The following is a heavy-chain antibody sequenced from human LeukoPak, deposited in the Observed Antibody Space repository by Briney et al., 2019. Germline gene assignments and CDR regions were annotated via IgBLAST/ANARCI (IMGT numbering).Heavy chain of an antibody. CDR1: GFTFSSYA. D-gene: IGHD5-12*01. CDR2: ISDSGGTT. J-gene: IGHJ4*02. Sequence: GGSLRLSCAASGFTFSSYAMSWVRQAPGKGLEWVSGISDSGGTTYYADSVKGRFTISRDNSKNTLYLQMNSLRAEDTAVYYCAKDSYRVDSFTDYWGQGTLVTASS. V-gene: IGHV3-23*01. CDR3: AKDSYRVDSFTDY.